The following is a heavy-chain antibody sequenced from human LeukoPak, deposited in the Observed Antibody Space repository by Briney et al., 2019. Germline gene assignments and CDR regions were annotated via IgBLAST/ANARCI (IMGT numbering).Heavy chain of an antibody. J-gene: IGHJ6*02. CDR1: GYSFTSYW. CDR3: ARNRREGNHYYYYGMDV. V-gene: IGHV5-51*01. D-gene: IGHD1-14*01. CDR2: IYPGDSDT. Sequence: GESLKISCKGSGYSFTSYWIGWVRQMPGKGLEWMGTIYPGDSDTKYSPSFQGQVTISADKSISTAYLQWSSLKASDTAMYYCARNRREGNHYYYYGMDVWGQGTTVTVSS.